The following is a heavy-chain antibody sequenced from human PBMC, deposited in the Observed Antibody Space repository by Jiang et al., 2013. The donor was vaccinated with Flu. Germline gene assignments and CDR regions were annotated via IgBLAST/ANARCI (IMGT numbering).Heavy chain of an antibody. Sequence: SGAEVKKPGTSVKVSCKASGYTFTAYYMQWVRQAPGQGLEWMGWINPNSGGTNYAQKFQGRVTMTRDTSISTAYMELSRLTSDDTAVYYCARDHCSSVSCYEDHYYGLDVWGQGTTVTVSS. CDR1: GYTFTAYY. J-gene: IGHJ6*02. V-gene: IGHV1-2*02. CDR2: INPNSGGT. D-gene: IGHD2-2*01. CDR3: ARDHCSSVSCYEDHYYGLDV.